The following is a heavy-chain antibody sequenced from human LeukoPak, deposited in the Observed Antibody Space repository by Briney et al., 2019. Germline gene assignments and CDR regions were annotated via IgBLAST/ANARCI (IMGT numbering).Heavy chain of an antibody. Sequence: SETLSLTCTVSGGSISSGGYSWSWIRQHPGKGLEWIGYIYYSGSTYYNPSLKSRVTISVDTSKNQFSLKLSSVTAADTAVYYCARAAAHCSSTSCYENWFDPWGQGTLVTVSS. V-gene: IGHV4-31*03. CDR2: IYYSGST. J-gene: IGHJ5*02. D-gene: IGHD2-2*01. CDR1: GGSISSGGYS. CDR3: ARAAAHCSSTSCYENWFDP.